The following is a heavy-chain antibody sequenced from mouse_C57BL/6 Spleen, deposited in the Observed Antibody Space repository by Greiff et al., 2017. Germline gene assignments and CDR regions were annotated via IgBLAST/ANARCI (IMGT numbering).Heavy chain of an antibody. Sequence: QVQLQQPGAELVMPGASVKLSCKASGYTFTSYWMHWVKQRPGQGLEWIGEIDPSDSYTNYNQKFKGKSTLAVDKSSSTAYMQLSSLTSEDSAVYYCARPLHYYGSSYGYFDVWGTGTTVTVSS. CDR3: ARPLHYYGSSYGYFDV. CDR2: IDPSDSYT. J-gene: IGHJ1*03. CDR1: GYTFTSYW. D-gene: IGHD1-1*01. V-gene: IGHV1-69*01.